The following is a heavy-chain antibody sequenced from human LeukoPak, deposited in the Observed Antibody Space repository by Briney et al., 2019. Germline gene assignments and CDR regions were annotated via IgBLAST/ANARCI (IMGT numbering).Heavy chain of an antibody. CDR1: GYTFTSYY. CDR3: ARDLTPPPATGTGGVFDY. Sequence: GASVKVSCKASGYTFTSYYMHWVRQAPGQGLEWMGIINPSGGSTSYAQKFQGRVTMTRDTSTSTVYMELSSLRSEDTAVYYCARDLTPPPATGTGGVFDYWGQGTLVTVSS. CDR2: INPSGGST. D-gene: IGHD6-13*01. V-gene: IGHV1-46*01. J-gene: IGHJ4*02.